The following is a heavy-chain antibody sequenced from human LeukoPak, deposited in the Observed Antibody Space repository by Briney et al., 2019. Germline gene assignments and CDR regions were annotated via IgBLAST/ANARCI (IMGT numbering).Heavy chain of an antibody. CDR1: GYSFTSFG. V-gene: IGHV1-2*02. CDR3: ATWKVAGNYYYYGMDV. J-gene: IGHJ6*02. Sequence: ASVKVSCKASGYSFTSFGISWVRQAPGQGLEWMGWINPNSGGTNYAQKFQGRVTMTRDTSISTAYMELSRLRSDDTAVYYCATWKVAGNYYYYGMDVWGQGTTVTVSS. D-gene: IGHD6-19*01. CDR2: INPNSGGT.